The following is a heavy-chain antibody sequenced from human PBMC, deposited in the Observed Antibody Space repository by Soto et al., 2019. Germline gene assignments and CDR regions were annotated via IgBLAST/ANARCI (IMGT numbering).Heavy chain of an antibody. Sequence: ASVKVSCKAYDFSSTSHGISWVRQAPGQGLEWMGWISLYNGNTNYAQQFQDRVTITTDTSTSTAYMELRSLRSDDTAMYFCAIYHLELFRFDYWGQGTLVTVSS. J-gene: IGHJ4*02. D-gene: IGHD2-2*01. CDR3: AIYHLELFRFDY. CDR2: ISLYNGNT. V-gene: IGHV1-18*04. CDR1: DFSSTSHG.